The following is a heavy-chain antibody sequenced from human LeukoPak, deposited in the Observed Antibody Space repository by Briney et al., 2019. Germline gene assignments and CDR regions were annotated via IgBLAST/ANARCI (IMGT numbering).Heavy chain of an antibody. Sequence: SVRGRFTISRDNPKNTLYLQMNSLRAEDTAVYYCSVMATGPEKLDSWGQGTLVIVSS. D-gene: IGHD1-14*01. J-gene: IGHJ4*02. CDR3: SVMATGPEKLDS. V-gene: IGHV3-30*03.